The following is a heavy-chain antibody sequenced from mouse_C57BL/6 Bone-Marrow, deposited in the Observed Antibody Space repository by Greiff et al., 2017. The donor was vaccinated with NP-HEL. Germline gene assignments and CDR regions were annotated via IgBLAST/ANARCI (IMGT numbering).Heavy chain of an antibody. Sequence: VQLQQSGAELVRPGTSVKVSCKASGYAFTNYLIEWVKQRPGQGLEWIGVINPGSGGTNYNEKFKGKATLTADKSSSTAYMQLSSLTSEDSAVYFCAREGAYYSNPYYFDYWGQGTTLTVSS. CDR2: INPGSGGT. CDR1: GYAFTNYL. V-gene: IGHV1-54*01. CDR3: AREGAYYSNPYYFDY. J-gene: IGHJ2*01. D-gene: IGHD2-5*01.